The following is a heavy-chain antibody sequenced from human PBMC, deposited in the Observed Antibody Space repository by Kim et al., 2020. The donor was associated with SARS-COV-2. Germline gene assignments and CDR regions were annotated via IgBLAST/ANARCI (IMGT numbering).Heavy chain of an antibody. V-gene: IGHV1-69*13. CDR2: IIPIFGTA. CDR3: AGVPGSGWYEIVY. CDR1: GGTFSSYA. D-gene: IGHD6-19*01. J-gene: IGHJ4*02. Sequence: SVKVSCKASGGTFSSYAISWVRQAPGQGLEGMGGIIPIFGTANYAQKFQGRVTITADESTSTAYMELSSLRSEDTAVYYCAGVPGSGWYEIVYWGQGTLVTVSS.